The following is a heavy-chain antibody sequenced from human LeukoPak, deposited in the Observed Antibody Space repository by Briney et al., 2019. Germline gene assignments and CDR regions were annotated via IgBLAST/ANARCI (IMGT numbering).Heavy chain of an antibody. Sequence: SETLSLTCTVSGASLRSYYWSWIRQPPGKGLEWIGYIYYSGSTNYNPSLKSRVTISVDTSKNQFSLKLSSVTAADTAVYYCARLYYYSSGYAFNIWGQGTMVTVSS. J-gene: IGHJ3*02. CDR1: GASLRSYY. D-gene: IGHD3-10*01. CDR2: IYYSGST. CDR3: ARLYYYSSGYAFNI. V-gene: IGHV4-59*01.